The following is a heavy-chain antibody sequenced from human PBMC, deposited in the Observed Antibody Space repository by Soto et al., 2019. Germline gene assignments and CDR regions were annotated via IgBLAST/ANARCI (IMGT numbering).Heavy chain of an antibody. J-gene: IGHJ6*04. V-gene: IGHV3-23*01. CDR2: IGDSGAST. Sequence: EVLLLESGGGLVQPGGSLRLSCEASGFSFSSFAMNWVRQAPGKGLEWVSAIGDSGASTYYADSVKGRFTISRGNSRNTLYLHLNSLRAEDTAVYYCAKGVELDVWGNGTTVTVSS. CDR3: AKGVELDV. D-gene: IGHD1-26*01. CDR1: GFSFSSFA.